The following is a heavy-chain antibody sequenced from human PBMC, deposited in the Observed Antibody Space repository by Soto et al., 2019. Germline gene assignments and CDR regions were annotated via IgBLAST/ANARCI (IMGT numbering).Heavy chain of an antibody. CDR3: ARQVGSWSYYYGMDV. CDR1: GYSFTSYW. J-gene: IGHJ6*02. V-gene: IGHV5-51*01. CDR2: IYPGDSDT. Sequence: GEFLKISCKGSGYSFTSYWIGWVRQMPGKGLEWMGIIYPGDSDTRYSPSFQGQVTISADKSISTAYLQWSSLKASDTAMYYCARQVGSWSYYYGMDVWGQGTTVTVSS. D-gene: IGHD1-26*01.